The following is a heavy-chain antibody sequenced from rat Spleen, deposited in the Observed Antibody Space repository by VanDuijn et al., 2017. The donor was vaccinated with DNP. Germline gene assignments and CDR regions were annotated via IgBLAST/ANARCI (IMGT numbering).Heavy chain of an antibody. J-gene: IGHJ2*01. CDR1: GFSFSTFP. D-gene: IGHD1-1*01. Sequence: EVQLVESGGGLVQPGRSLKLSCAASGFSFSTFPMAWVRQAPTKGLEWVATIGTSGGNTYYRDSVRGRFSISRDYAKPNLYLQMDSLRSEDTATYYCTRYYDSFDYWGQGVMVTVSS. CDR3: TRYYDSFDY. V-gene: IGHV5-46*01. CDR2: IGTSGGNT.